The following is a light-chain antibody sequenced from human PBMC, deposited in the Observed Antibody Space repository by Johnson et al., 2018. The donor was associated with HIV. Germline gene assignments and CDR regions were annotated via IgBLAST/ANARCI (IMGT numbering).Light chain of an antibody. CDR1: SSNIGNNY. J-gene: IGLJ1*01. CDR2: DNN. V-gene: IGLV1-51*01. CDR3: GTWDSYLTAGV. Sequence: QSILTQPPSVSAAPGQKVTISCSGSSSNIGNNYVSWYQQVPGTAPKLLIYDNNRRPSGIPDRFSGSKSGTSATLGITGLQTGDEADYYCGTWDSYLTAGVFGSGTKVTVL.